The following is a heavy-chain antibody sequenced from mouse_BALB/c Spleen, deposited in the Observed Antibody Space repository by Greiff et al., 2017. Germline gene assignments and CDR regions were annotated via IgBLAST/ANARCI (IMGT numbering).Heavy chain of an antibody. CDR3: ARSGLLRAMDY. D-gene: IGHD2-3*01. V-gene: IGHV3-2*02. CDR2: ISYSGST. J-gene: IGHJ4*01. Sequence: EVKLQESGPGLVKPSQSLSLTCTVTGYSITSDYAWNWIRQFPGNKLEWMGYISYSGSTSYNPSLKSRISITRDTSKNQFFLQLNSVTTEDTATYYCARSGLLRAMDYWGQGTSVTVSS. CDR1: GYSITSDYA.